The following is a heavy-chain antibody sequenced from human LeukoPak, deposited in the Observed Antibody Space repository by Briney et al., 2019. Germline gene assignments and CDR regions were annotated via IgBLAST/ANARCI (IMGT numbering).Heavy chain of an antibody. Sequence: SQTLSLTCTVTGGFISSGDYYWSWSRQPPGKGLEWIGYIYYSGSTYYNPSLKSRVTISVDTSKNQFSLKLSSVTAADTAVYYCARGAIQLWPYFDYWGQGTLVTVSS. V-gene: IGHV4-30-4*01. CDR2: IYYSGST. D-gene: IGHD5-18*01. CDR3: ARGAIQLWPYFDY. CDR1: GGFISSGDYY. J-gene: IGHJ4*02.